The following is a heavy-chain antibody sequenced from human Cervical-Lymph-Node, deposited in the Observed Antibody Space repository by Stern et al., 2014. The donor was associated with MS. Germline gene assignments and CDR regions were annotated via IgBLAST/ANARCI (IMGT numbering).Heavy chain of an antibody. V-gene: IGHV3-11*01. D-gene: IGHD2/OR15-2a*01. Sequence: QVQLVQSGGGLVKPGGSLRLSCAASGFTFSDYYMTWVRQAPGKGLEWVSFITSAGSAIHYADSVKGRFTISRDNAKNSVYLQMNSLRVEDTAVYYCARDKYYSSSTYYGAAYWGQGTLVTVS. CDR2: ITSAGSAI. CDR1: GFTFSDYY. J-gene: IGHJ4*02. CDR3: ARDKYYSSSTYYGAAY.